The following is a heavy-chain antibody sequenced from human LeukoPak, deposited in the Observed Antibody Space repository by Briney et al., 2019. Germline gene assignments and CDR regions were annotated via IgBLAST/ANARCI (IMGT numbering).Heavy chain of an antibody. J-gene: IGHJ4*02. CDR1: GGSISSSSDY. CDR3: ARMYYYGSGSYRTFDS. Sequence: PSETLSLTCTVSGGSISSSSDYWGWIRQPPGKGLEWIGSINYSGSTYYNPSLKSRVTISVDTSKNQFSLRLTSVTVADAAVFYCARMYYYGSGSYRTFDSWGQGALVTVSS. CDR2: INYSGST. D-gene: IGHD3-10*01. V-gene: IGHV4-39*01.